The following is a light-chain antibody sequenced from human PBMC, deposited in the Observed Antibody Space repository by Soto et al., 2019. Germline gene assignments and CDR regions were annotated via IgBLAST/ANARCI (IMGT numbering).Light chain of an antibody. CDR2: GKS. J-gene: IGKJ5*01. V-gene: IGKV3-20*01. Sequence: ELVLTQSPGTLSLSPGDRVTLSCRASQSIDNNHLAWYQQKPGQAPRLLIHGKSDRANGIPGRFSGSGSGTDLTLTISRLEPEDFAIYYCQQYGSSPITCGQGTRLEIK. CDR3: QQYGSSPIT. CDR1: QSIDNNH.